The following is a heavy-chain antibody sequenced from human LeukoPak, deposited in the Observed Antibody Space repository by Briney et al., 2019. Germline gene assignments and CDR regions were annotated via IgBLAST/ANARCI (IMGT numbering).Heavy chain of an antibody. CDR2: INHSGST. V-gene: IGHV4-34*01. CDR1: GGSFSGYY. Sequence: SETLSLTCAVYGGSFSGYYWSWIRQPPGKGLEWIGEINHSGSTNYNPSLKSRVTISVDTSKNQFSLKLSPVTAADTAVYYCAREYSYGSLGYWGQGTLVTVSS. J-gene: IGHJ4*02. D-gene: IGHD5-18*01. CDR3: AREYSYGSLGY.